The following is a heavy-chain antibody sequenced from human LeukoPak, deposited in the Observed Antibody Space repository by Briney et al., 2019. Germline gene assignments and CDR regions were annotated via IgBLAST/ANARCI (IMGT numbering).Heavy chain of an antibody. CDR2: MNPNSGNT. V-gene: IGHV1-8*02. CDR3: AILAAAGTEGYYFDY. D-gene: IGHD6-13*01. J-gene: IGHJ4*02. CDR1: GYTFTGYY. Sequence: ASVKVSCKASGYTFTGYYMHWVRQAPGQGLEWMGWMNPNSGNTGYAQKFQGRVTMTRNTSISTAYMELSSLRSEDTAVYYCAILAAAGTEGYYFDYWGQGTLVTVSS.